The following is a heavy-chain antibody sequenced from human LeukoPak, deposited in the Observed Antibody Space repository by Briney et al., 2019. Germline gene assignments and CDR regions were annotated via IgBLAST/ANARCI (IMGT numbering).Heavy chain of an antibody. Sequence: PSETLSLTCTVSGGSISGFYWTWIRQPPGKGLEWIGYIYYSGTTNYNPSLKSRATISVDTSKNQFSLKLSSVTAADTAVYYCARRTDRCGGDCYASFDFWGQGALVTVSS. CDR2: IYYSGTT. CDR1: GGSISGFY. D-gene: IGHD2-21*02. CDR3: ARRTDRCGGDCYASFDF. J-gene: IGHJ4*02. V-gene: IGHV4-59*08.